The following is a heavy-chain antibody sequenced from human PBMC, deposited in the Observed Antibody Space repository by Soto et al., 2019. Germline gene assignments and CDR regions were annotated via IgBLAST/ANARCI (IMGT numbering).Heavy chain of an antibody. D-gene: IGHD2-15*01. CDR1: GYTFTTYG. Sequence: QVHLVQSGAEVKKPGASVKVSCKASGYTFTTYGISWVRQAPGQVLEWMGWISTYNGNTNYEQKLQGRVTLTTDTLTSKAYMELRSLRSDDTAVYYCARRGAYCSGGTCYHFDYWGQGTLVTVSS. J-gene: IGHJ4*02. CDR3: ARRGAYCSGGTCYHFDY. CDR2: ISTYNGNT. V-gene: IGHV1-18*04.